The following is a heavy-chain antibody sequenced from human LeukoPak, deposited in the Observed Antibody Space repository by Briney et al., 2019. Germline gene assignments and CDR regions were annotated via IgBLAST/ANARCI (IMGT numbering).Heavy chain of an antibody. CDR1: GGSFSGYY. CDR3: ARQGGSGRSYDY. D-gene: IGHD3-10*01. V-gene: IGHV4-34*01. J-gene: IGHJ4*02. Sequence: SETLSLTCAVYGGSFSGYYWSWIRQPPGKGLEWIGEINHSGSTNHNPSLKSRVTISVDTSKNQFSLKLSSVTAADTAVYYCARQGGSGRSYDYWGQGTLVTVSS. CDR2: INHSGST.